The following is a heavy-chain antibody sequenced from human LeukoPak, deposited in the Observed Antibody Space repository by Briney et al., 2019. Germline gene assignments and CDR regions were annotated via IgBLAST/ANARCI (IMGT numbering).Heavy chain of an antibody. Sequence: SVKVSCKSSGDTFNNYAIGWVRQAPGQGLEWMGGIIPMFGAANYAQKFQGRVTITADESTRTAYMELSSLRSEDMAVYYCARGNIAIALGVNGANYFFDFWGQGTLVTVSS. V-gene: IGHV1-69*01. CDR3: ARGNIAIALGVNGANYFFDF. CDR1: GDTFNNYA. J-gene: IGHJ4*02. D-gene: IGHD2/OR15-2a*01. CDR2: IIPMFGAA.